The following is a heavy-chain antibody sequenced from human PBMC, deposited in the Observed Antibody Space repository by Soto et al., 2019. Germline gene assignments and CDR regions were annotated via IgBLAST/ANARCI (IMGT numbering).Heavy chain of an antibody. CDR2: ISSSSSYI. Sequence: PGGSLRLSCAASGFTISSYSMNWVRQAPGKGLEWVSSISSSSSYIYYADSVKGRFTISRDNAKNSLYLQMNSLRAEDTAVYYCARDQLLLWFGELSKIPGDAFDIWGQGTMVTVSS. J-gene: IGHJ3*02. V-gene: IGHV3-21*01. CDR3: ARDQLLLWFGELSKIPGDAFDI. D-gene: IGHD3-10*01. CDR1: GFTISSYS.